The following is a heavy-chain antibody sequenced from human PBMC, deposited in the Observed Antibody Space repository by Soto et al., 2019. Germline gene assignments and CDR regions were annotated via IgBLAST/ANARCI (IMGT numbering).Heavy chain of an antibody. Sequence: SVKVSCKASGGTFSSYTISWVRQAPGQGLEWMGRIIPILDIANYAQKFQGRVTITADKSTSTAYMELSSLRSEDTAVYYCARDRGGYEIIWGQGTLVTVSS. CDR3: ARDRGGYEII. D-gene: IGHD5-12*01. CDR2: IIPILDIA. V-gene: IGHV1-69*04. J-gene: IGHJ4*02. CDR1: GGTFSSYT.